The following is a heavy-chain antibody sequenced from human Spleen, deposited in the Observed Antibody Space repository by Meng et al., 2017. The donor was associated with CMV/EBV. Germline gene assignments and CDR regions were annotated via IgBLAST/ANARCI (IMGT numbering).Heavy chain of an antibody. CDR3: ARGGEVVVPANNFVY. D-gene: IGHD2-2*01. CDR2: INHSGST. CDR1: GGSFSGYY. V-gene: IGHV4-34*01. J-gene: IGHJ4*02. Sequence: SETLSLTCAVYGGSFSGYYWSWIRQPPGKGLEWIGEINHSGSTNYNPSLKSRVTISVDTSKNQFSLKLSSVTAADTAVYYCARGGEVVVPANNFVYWVQGTLVTVSS.